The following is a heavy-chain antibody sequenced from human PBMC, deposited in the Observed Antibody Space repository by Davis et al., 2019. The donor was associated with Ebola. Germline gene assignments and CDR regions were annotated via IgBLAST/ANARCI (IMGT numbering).Heavy chain of an antibody. J-gene: IGHJ4*02. CDR1: GYTFTSYG. CDR3: ARAQFPTTSDH. CDR2: INPHNGNT. V-gene: IGHV1-18*04. Sequence: ASVKVSCKASGYTFTSYGITWVRQAPGQGLEWMGWINPHNGNTNYAQNVQGRVTMTTYTSTSTAYMEVGILRSDDTAVYYCARAQFPTTSDHWGQGTLVTVSS. D-gene: IGHD1-1*01.